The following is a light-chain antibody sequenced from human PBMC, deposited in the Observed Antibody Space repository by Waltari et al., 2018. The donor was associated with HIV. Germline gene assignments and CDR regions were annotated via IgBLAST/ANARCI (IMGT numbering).Light chain of an antibody. CDR2: KNS. J-gene: IGLJ3*02. Sequence: QSVLTQPPSASGSPGQRGTISCFGSTSNIGTNHVYWYQQLPGAAPRLLIYKNSQRPSGVPDRFSGSRSGTSASRAVSGLRSEDEAEYYCATWDDSLSGRWVFGGGTKLTVL. CDR3: ATWDDSLSGRWV. V-gene: IGLV1-47*01. CDR1: TSNIGTNH.